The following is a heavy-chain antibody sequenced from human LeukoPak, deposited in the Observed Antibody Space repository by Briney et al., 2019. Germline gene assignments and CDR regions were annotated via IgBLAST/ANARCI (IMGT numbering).Heavy chain of an antibody. D-gene: IGHD6-6*01. CDR2: INHSGST. CDR1: GGSFSGYY. Sequence: KPSETLSLTCAVYGGSFSGYYWSWIRQPPGKGLKWIGEINHSGSTNYNPSLKSRVTISVDTSKNQFSLKLSSVTAADTAVYYCARVFHPISYYYYYYFMDVWGKGTTVTDSS. V-gene: IGHV4-34*01. CDR3: ARVFHPISYYYYYYFMDV. J-gene: IGHJ6*03.